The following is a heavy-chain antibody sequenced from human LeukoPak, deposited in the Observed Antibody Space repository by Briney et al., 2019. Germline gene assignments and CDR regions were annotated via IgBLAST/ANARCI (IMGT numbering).Heavy chain of an antibody. D-gene: IGHD2-21*01. CDR1: GGTFSSYA. V-gene: IGHV1-2*04. CDR3: ARGAYCGGDCYGMDV. J-gene: IGHJ6*02. CDR2: INPNSGGT. Sequence: ASVKVSCKASGGTFSSYAISWVRQAPGQGLEWMGWINPNSGGTNYAQKFQGWVTMTRDTSISTAYMELSRLRSDDTAVYYCARGAYCGGDCYGMDVWGQGTTVTVSS.